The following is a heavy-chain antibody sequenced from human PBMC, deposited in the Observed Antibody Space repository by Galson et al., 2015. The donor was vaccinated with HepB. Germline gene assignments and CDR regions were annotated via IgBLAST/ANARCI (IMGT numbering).Heavy chain of an antibody. Sequence: SLRLSCAASGFTFSSYAMHWVRQAPGKGLEWLSYISSRSTTINYADSVKGRFTISRDNAKNSLYLQVNSLRDEDTAVYYCSGDYYFYYGMDVWGQGTTVTVSS. CDR3: SGDYYFYYGMDV. J-gene: IGHJ6*02. CDR2: ISSRSTTI. V-gene: IGHV3-48*02. CDR1: GFTFSSYA. D-gene: IGHD1-26*01.